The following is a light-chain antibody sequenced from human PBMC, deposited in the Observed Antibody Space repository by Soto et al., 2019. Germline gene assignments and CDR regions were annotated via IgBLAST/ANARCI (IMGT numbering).Light chain of an antibody. J-gene: IGKJ2*01. CDR3: QQYNNYLMYT. CDR2: DAS. Sequence: DIQMTQSPPTLSASVGDRVTITCRASQSISSWLAWYQQKPGKAPKLLIYDASTLESGVPSRFSGSGSGTEFTLTISSLQPDDFATYYCQQYNNYLMYTVGQGTKLEIK. V-gene: IGKV1-5*01. CDR1: QSISSW.